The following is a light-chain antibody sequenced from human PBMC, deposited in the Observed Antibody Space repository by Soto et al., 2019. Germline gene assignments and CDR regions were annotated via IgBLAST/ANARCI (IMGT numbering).Light chain of an antibody. V-gene: IGKV2-28*01. J-gene: IGKJ2*01. CDR2: LGS. CDR1: QSLLHSDGYNY. Sequence: DLVMTQSPLSLPVTPGEPASISCRSSQSLLHSDGYNYLDWYLQKPGQSPQLLIYLGSDRASGVPDRFSGSGSGTDFTLNISRVEAEDVGVYYCMQALRTPYTFGRGTKLEIK. CDR3: MQALRTPYT.